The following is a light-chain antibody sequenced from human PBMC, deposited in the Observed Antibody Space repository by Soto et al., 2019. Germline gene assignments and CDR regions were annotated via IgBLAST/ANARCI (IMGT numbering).Light chain of an antibody. V-gene: IGKV3-20*01. J-gene: IGKJ5*01. Sequence: EFVLTQSPGTLSLSPGERATLSCRASQTVRNNYLAWYQQKPGQAPRLLIYDASSRATGIPDRFSGSGSGTDFTLTISRLEPEDFAVYYCQQYNNWPTTFGQGTRLEIK. CDR2: DAS. CDR1: QTVRNNY. CDR3: QQYNNWPTT.